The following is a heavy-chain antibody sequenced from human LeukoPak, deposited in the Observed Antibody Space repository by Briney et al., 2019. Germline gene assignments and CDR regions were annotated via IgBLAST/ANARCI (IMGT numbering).Heavy chain of an antibody. D-gene: IGHD3-22*01. J-gene: IGHJ6*02. CDR3: AREDSSGYYSNYYGMDV. Sequence: PGGSLRLSCAASGFTLSSNYMSWVRQAPGKGLEWVSVIYSGGSTYYADSVKGRFTISRDNSKNTLYLQMNSLRAEDTAVYYCAREDSSGYYSNYYGMDVWGQGTTVTVSS. CDR1: GFTLSSNY. V-gene: IGHV3-66*01. CDR2: IYSGGST.